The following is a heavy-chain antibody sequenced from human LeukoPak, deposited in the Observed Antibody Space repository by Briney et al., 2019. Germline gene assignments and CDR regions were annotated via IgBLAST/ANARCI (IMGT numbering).Heavy chain of an antibody. J-gene: IGHJ4*02. Sequence: GGSLRLSCAASGFTFSSYAMHWVRQAPGKGLEWVAVISYDGSNKYYADSVKGRFTISRDNSKNTLYLQMDSLRAEDTAVYYCARVASPLVVPAAIGYWGQGTLVTVSS. CDR3: ARVASPLVVPAAIGY. D-gene: IGHD2-2*02. V-gene: IGHV3-30-3*01. CDR2: ISYDGSNK. CDR1: GFTFSSYA.